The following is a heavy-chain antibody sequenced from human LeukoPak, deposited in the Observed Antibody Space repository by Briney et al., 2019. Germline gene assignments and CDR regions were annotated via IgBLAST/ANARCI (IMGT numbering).Heavy chain of an antibody. D-gene: IGHD1-14*01. V-gene: IGHV4-59*11. CDR1: GDTINNHY. J-gene: IGHJ3*02. Sequence: SETLSLTCSVSGDTINNHYWSWIRQPPGKGLEWIGYIYYSGSTNYNPSLKSRLTMSVDTSKNQFSLKLTSVTAADTAVYYCARLTKRNDPFAIWGQGTMVTVSS. CDR2: IYYSGST. CDR3: ARLTKRNDPFAI.